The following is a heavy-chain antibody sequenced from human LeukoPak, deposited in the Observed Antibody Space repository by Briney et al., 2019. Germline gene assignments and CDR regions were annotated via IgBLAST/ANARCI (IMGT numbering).Heavy chain of an antibody. V-gene: IGHV3-30-3*01. CDR3: ARGAPERISSSTNYYFDY. CDR1: GFTFSSYA. J-gene: IGHJ4*02. CDR2: ISYDGNNK. Sequence: PGRSLRLSCAASGFTFSSYAMYWVRQAPGKGLEGVAVISYDGNNKYYADSVKGRFTISRDDSKNTLSLQMNSLRAEDTAVYYCARGAPERISSSTNYYFDYWGQGTLVTVSS. D-gene: IGHD6-6*01.